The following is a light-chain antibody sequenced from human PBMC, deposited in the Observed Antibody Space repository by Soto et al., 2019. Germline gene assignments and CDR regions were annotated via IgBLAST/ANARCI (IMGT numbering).Light chain of an antibody. Sequence: HSVLSQAASVSGSPGQSITISFTGTNSDVGGYNYVYWYQHHPGKAPKLMIYDVSTRPSGVSNRFSGSKSGNTASLTISGLQAEDEADYYCSSYTSSNTEVLGTGTKVTVL. CDR2: DVS. V-gene: IGLV2-14*03. CDR1: NSDVGGYNY. J-gene: IGLJ1*01. CDR3: SSYTSSNTEV.